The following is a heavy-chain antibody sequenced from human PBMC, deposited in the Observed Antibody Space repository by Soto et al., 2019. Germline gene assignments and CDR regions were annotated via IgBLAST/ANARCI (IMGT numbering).Heavy chain of an antibody. CDR3: AGGAAYCGADCYFLLYY. V-gene: IGHV1-8*01. CDR2: MNPNSGNT. J-gene: IGHJ4*02. D-gene: IGHD2-21*01. CDR1: GYTFTSYD. Sequence: ASVKVSCKASGYTFTSYDINWVRQATGQGHEWMGWMNPNSGNTGYAQKFQCRVTMTRITSISTAYMELSSLISEDTAVYYFAGGAAYCGADCYFLLYYWVQETLVTVSS.